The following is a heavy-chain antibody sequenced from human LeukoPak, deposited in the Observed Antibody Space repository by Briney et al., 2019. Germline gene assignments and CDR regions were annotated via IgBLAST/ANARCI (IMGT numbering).Heavy chain of an antibody. CDR1: GFTYSRNW. J-gene: IGHJ4*02. Sequence: GGSLRLSCAASGFTYSRNWMHWVRQAPGEGLVWVSRVSGDGSITYYAASVKGRFTMSRDNAKNTLYLQINSLRVEDTAVYYCARQNYGNPDYWGQGTLVTVSS. D-gene: IGHD3-16*01. CDR3: ARQNYGNPDY. CDR2: VSGDGSIT. V-gene: IGHV3-74*01.